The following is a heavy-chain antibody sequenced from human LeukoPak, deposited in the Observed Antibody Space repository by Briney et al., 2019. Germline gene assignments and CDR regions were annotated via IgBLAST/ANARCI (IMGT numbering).Heavy chain of an antibody. CDR3: ARAGDSIDY. V-gene: IGHV4-34*01. J-gene: IGHJ4*02. Sequence: SETLSLTCAVYGGSFSGYYWSWIRQPPGKGLEWIGEINHSGSTNYNPSLKSRVTISVDTSKNQFSLKLSSVTAADTAVYYCARAGDSIDYWGQGTLVTVSS. D-gene: IGHD2-21*02. CDR1: GGSFSGYY. CDR2: INHSGST.